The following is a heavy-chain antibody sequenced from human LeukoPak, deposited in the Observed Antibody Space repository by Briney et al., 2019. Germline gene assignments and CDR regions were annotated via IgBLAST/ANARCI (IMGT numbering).Heavy chain of an antibody. CDR1: GGSISSSTYY. V-gene: IGHV4-39*07. Sequence: SETLSLTCTVSGGSISSSTYYWGWIRQPPGKGLEWIGNIYYSGSTYYNPSLKSRVTISVDTSKNQFSLKLSSVTAADTAVYYCARRQRTGSSVRGALDYWGQGTLVTVSS. D-gene: IGHD3-10*01. J-gene: IGHJ4*02. CDR2: IYYSGST. CDR3: ARRQRTGSSVRGALDY.